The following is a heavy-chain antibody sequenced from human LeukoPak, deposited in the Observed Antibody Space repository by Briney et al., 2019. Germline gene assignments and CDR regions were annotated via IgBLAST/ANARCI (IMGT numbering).Heavy chain of an antibody. V-gene: IGHV3-21*01. J-gene: IGHJ4*02. Sequence: SGGSLGLSCAASGFTFSSYSMNWVRQAPGKGLEWVSSISSSSSYIYYADSVKGRFTISRDNAKNSLYLQMNSLRAEDTAVYYCARDLAVVIAMWGQGTLVTVSS. CDR1: GFTFSSYS. D-gene: IGHD2-21*01. CDR3: ARDLAVVIAM. CDR2: ISSSSSYI.